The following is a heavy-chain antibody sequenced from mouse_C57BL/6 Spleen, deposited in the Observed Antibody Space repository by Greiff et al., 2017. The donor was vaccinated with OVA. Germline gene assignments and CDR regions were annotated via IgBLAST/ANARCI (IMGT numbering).Heavy chain of an antibody. CDR3: ARHGDSAYAMDY. J-gene: IGHJ4*01. D-gene: IGHD2-12*01. CDR1: GFTFSSYG. V-gene: IGHV5-6*01. CDR2: ISSGGSYT. Sequence: EVQRVESGGDLVKPGGSLKLSCAASGFTFSSYGMSWVRQTPDKRLEWVATISSGGSYTYYPDSVKGRFTISRDNAKNTLYLQMRSLKSEDTAMYYCARHGDSAYAMDYWGQGTSVTVSS.